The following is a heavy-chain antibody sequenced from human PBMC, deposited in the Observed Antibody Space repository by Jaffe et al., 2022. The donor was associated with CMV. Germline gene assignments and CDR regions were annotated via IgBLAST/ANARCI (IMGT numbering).Heavy chain of an antibody. CDR2: INHSGST. D-gene: IGHD4-4*01. CDR3: ARGPRDGTVTTGWGMDV. J-gene: IGHJ6*02. Sequence: QVQLQQWGAGLLKPSETLSLTCAVYGGSFSGYYWSWIRQPPGKGLEWIGEINHSGSTNYNPSLKSRVTISVDTSKNQFSLKLSSVTAADTAVYYCARGPRDGTVTTGWGMDVWGQGTTVTVSS. CDR1: GGSFSGYY. V-gene: IGHV4-34*01.